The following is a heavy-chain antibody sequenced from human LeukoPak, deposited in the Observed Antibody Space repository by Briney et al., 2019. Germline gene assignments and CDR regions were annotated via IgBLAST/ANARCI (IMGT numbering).Heavy chain of an antibody. J-gene: IGHJ4*02. D-gene: IGHD3/OR15-3a*01. CDR1: GFTFSTYS. CDR2: ISSSGTYI. V-gene: IGHV3-21*01. Sequence: GGSLRLSCAASGFTFSTYSMNWVRQAPGRGPEWVSSISSSGTYIYYADSVKGRFTISRDNAKNSLYLQMNSLRAEDTAVYYCARLGRTRYYLDYFDYWGQGTLVTVSS. CDR3: ARLGRTRYYLDYFDY.